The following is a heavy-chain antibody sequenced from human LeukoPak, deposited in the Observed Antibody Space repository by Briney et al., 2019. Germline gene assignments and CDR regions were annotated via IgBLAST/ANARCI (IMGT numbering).Heavy chain of an antibody. CDR1: GGSISSYY. Sequence: SETLSLTCTVSGGSISSYYWSWIRQPPGKGLEWIGYIYYSGSTNYNPSLKSRVTISVDTSRNQFSLKLSSVTAADTAVYYCARSISDAFDIWGQGTMVTVSS. CDR3: ARSISDAFDI. V-gene: IGHV4-59*01. J-gene: IGHJ3*02. D-gene: IGHD6-6*01. CDR2: IYYSGST.